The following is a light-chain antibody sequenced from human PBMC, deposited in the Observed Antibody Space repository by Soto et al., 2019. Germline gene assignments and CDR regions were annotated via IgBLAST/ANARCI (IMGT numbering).Light chain of an antibody. Sequence: EFVLTQFPATLSLSPGESATLSCRASQSIGKSYLAWFQHKPGQAPRLLIYGASTRATGIPDRFRGSGSGTDFTLTVSRLESEDFAVYYCQQYAESPLTFGGGTKVDI. CDR1: QSIGKSY. CDR3: QQYAESPLT. CDR2: GAS. V-gene: IGKV3-20*01. J-gene: IGKJ4*01.